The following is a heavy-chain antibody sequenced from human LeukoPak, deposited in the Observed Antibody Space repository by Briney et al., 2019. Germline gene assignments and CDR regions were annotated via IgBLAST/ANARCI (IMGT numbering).Heavy chain of an antibody. CDR2: ISGRGGSI. CDR3: AKGGHVNIVAPEP. V-gene: IGHV3-23*01. J-gene: IGHJ5*02. CDR1: GLTFSSHW. D-gene: IGHD5-12*01. Sequence: GGSLRLSCAASGLTFSSHWMHWVRQAPGKGPEWVSGISGRGGSIYYADSVMGRFTISRDNSKNTLYLQMNSLRVEDTAVYYCAKGGHVNIVAPEPWGQGTLVTVSS.